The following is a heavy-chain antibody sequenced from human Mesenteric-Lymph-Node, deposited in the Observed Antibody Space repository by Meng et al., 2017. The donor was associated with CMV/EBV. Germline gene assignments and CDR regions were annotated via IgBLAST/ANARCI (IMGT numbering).Heavy chain of an antibody. CDR1: GLTFSGYW. J-gene: IGHJ4*02. D-gene: IGHD2-21*02. Sequence: GESLKISCAASGLTFSGYWMHWVRQAPGEGLVWVSRINSDATTINYADSVKGRFTIARDNAKNTLYLQMNSLRTEDTAIYYCLRGRGGGDSDYWGQGTLVTVSS. V-gene: IGHV3-74*01. CDR3: LRGRGGGDSDY. CDR2: INSDATTI.